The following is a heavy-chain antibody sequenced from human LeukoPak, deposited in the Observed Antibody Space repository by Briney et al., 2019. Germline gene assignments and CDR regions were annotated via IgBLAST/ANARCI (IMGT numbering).Heavy chain of an antibody. J-gene: IGHJ4*02. CDR3: ARRWGYGSFDR. CDR2: VNHGGNT. CDR1: GGSFSDYY. D-gene: IGHD5-18*01. V-gene: IGHV4-34*01. Sequence: SETLSLTCAVYGGSFSDYYWTWSRQPPGKGLEWIGEVNHGGNTNYNPSLKSRVTISVDTAKDQFSLKLSSVTAADTAVYYCARRWGYGSFDRWGQGTLVTVSS.